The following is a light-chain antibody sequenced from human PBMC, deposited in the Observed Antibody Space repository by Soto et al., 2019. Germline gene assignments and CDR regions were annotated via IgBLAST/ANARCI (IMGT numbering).Light chain of an antibody. CDR2: GAS. CDR3: QQYNERPPWT. V-gene: IGKV3-15*01. J-gene: IGKJ1*01. Sequence: EIVMTQSPATLSVSPGESVTLSCRASLTMNNNIAWYQHKPGQAPRLLIFGASSRATGVPGRFSGSGFGTEFTLSIGSLQSEDFAVYYCQQYNERPPWTFGQGTTGEMK. CDR1: LTMNNN.